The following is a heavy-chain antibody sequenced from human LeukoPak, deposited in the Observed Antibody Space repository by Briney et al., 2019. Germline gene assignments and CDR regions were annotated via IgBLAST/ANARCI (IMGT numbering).Heavy chain of an antibody. Sequence: SETLSLTCAVSGSSISSGYYWGWIRQPPGKGLEWIGSIYHSGSTYYNPSLKSRVTISVDTSKKQFSLKLSSVTAADTAVYYCARVLWFGAYNFDYWGQGTLVTVSS. CDR3: ARVLWFGAYNFDY. D-gene: IGHD3-10*01. V-gene: IGHV4-38-2*01. J-gene: IGHJ4*02. CDR2: IYHSGST. CDR1: GSSISSGYY.